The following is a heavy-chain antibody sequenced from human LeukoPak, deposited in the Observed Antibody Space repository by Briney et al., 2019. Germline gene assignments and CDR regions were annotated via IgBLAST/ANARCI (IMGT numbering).Heavy chain of an antibody. CDR1: RGTFSSYA. V-gene: IGHV1-69*13. D-gene: IGHD2-2*02. CDR3: ARDRPGRYCSSTSCFTASPFDP. CDR2: IIPIFGTA. J-gene: IGHJ5*02. Sequence: SVKVSCKASRGTFSSYAISWVRQAPGQGLEWMGGIIPIFGTAVYAQKFQGRVTITADEFTSTAYMELSSLTSENTAVYYCARDRPGRYCSSTSCFTASPFDPWGQGTLVTVSS.